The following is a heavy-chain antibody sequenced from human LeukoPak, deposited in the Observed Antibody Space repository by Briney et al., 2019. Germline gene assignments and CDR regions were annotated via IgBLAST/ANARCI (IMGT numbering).Heavy chain of an antibody. CDR1: GYTFTSYD. Sequence: GASVKVSCKASGYTFTSYDINWVRQATGQGLEWMGWMNPNSGNTGYAQKFQGRVTITRNTSISTAYMELSSLRSEDTAVYYCARGVFYYYYHYMDVWGKGTTVTVSS. CDR2: MNPNSGNT. J-gene: IGHJ6*03. V-gene: IGHV1-8*03. CDR3: ARGVFYYYYHYMDV.